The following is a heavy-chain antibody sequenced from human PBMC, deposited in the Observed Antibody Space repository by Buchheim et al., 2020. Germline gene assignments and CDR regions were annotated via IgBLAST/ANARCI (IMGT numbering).Heavy chain of an antibody. V-gene: IGHV3-30-3*01. J-gene: IGHJ6*02. CDR1: GFTFSSYA. CDR2: ISYDGSNK. D-gene: IGHD3-16*01. Sequence: QVQLVESGGGVVQPGRSLRLSCAASGFTFSSYAMHWVRQAPGKGLEWVAVISYDGSNKYYADSVKGRFTISRDNSKNTLYLQMNSLRAEDTAVYYCARDWSWGGTKISYYYYGMDVWGQGTT. CDR3: ARDWSWGGTKISYYYYGMDV.